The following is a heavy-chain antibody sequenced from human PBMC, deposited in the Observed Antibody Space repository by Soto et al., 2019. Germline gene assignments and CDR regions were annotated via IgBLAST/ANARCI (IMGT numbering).Heavy chain of an antibody. CDR2: IYYNGNN. Sequence: QVQLQESGPGLVKPSQTLSLTCIVSGASLSSGDYYWSWIRQPPGKGLEWIAFIYYNGNNFYNPSLKRRVTIAIDTSNNQFSLTVRSVTAADTAVYYCARERRGGDCNGGVDYWGQGTLVTVSS. D-gene: IGHD2-21*02. CDR1: GASLSSGDYY. V-gene: IGHV4-30-4*01. CDR3: ARERRGGDCNGGVDY. J-gene: IGHJ4*02.